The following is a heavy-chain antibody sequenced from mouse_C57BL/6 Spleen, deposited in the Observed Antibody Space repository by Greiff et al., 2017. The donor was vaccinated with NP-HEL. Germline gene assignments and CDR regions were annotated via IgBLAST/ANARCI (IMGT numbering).Heavy chain of an antibody. Sequence: VQLQQSGPELVKPGASVKISCKASGYAFSSSWMNWVKQRPGKGLEWIGRIYPGDGDTNYNGKFKGKATLTADKSSSTAYMQLSSLTSEDSAVYFCARGSYGYFDVWGTGTTVTVSS. CDR1: GYAFSSSW. CDR2: IYPGDGDT. V-gene: IGHV1-82*01. J-gene: IGHJ1*03. CDR3: ARGSYGYFDV.